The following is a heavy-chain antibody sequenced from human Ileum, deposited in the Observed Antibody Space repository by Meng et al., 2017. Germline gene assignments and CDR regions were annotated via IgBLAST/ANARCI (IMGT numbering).Heavy chain of an antibody. CDR1: GYTFTRYS. D-gene: IGHD1-26*01. V-gene: IGHV1-3*01. Sequence: QVQLVQSGAEVKKPGASVKFSCKASGYTFTRYSIHWVRQAPGQRLEWMGWINGGNGDRMYSQNFQGRVTFTRDISASIAYLELSSLRSEDTAVYYCARATSSLYGMDVWGQGTTVTVSS. CDR2: INGGNGDR. CDR3: ARATSSLYGMDV. J-gene: IGHJ6*02.